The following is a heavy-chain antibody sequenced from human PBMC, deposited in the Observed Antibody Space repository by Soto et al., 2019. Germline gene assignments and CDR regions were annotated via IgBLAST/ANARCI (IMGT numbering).Heavy chain of an antibody. Sequence: QLQLQESGPGLVKPSETLSLTCTVSGGSISSSTFYWGWIRQPPGKGLEWIGSVYYDGTTYYNPSLRSRVTISVDTSTNQFSLKMSSETAADTAAYYCAYFDWLPYWGQGTLVTVSS. D-gene: IGHD3-9*01. CDR3: AYFDWLPY. V-gene: IGHV4-39*01. J-gene: IGHJ4*02. CDR2: VYYDGTT. CDR1: GGSISSSTFY.